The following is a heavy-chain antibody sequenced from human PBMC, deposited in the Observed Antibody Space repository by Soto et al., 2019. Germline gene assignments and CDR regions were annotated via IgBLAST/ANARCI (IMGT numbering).Heavy chain of an antibody. CDR3: ARPYYDSSGYYYVGAFDI. CDR1: GGSISSYY. Sequence: SETLSLTCTVSGGSISSYYWSWIRQPPGKGLEWIGYIYYSGSTNYNPSLKSRVTISVDTSKNQFSLKLSSVTAADTAVYYCARPYYDSSGYYYVGAFDIWGQGTMVTVSS. V-gene: IGHV4-59*01. J-gene: IGHJ3*02. CDR2: IYYSGST. D-gene: IGHD3-22*01.